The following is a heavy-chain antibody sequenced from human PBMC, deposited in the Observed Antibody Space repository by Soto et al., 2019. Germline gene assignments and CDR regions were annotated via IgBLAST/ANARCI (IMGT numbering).Heavy chain of an antibody. Sequence: VQLVESGGGVVQPGRSLRLSCAASGFTFGGYAMHWVRQAPGKGLEWVAVISYDGSNNYYADSVKGRFTISRDNSENTLYLQMNSLRDEDTAVYYCARELVRRFDYWGQGTLVTVSS. CDR2: ISYDGSNN. V-gene: IGHV3-30-3*01. D-gene: IGHD6-13*01. J-gene: IGHJ4*02. CDR3: ARELVRRFDY. CDR1: GFTFGGYA.